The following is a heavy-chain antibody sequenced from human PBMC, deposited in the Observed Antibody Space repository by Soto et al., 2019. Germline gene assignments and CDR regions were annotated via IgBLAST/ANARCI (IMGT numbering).Heavy chain of an antibody. CDR3: ARTYGYIWRSYRSYAFDI. CDR2: INPNSGGT. V-gene: IGHV1-2*04. D-gene: IGHD3-16*02. CDR1: GYTFTGYY. J-gene: IGHJ3*02. Sequence: GASVKVSCKASGYTFTGYYMHWVRQAPGQGLEWMGWINPNSGGTNYAQKFQGWVTMTRDTSISTAYMELSRLRSDDTAVYYCARTYGYIWRSYRSYAFDIWGKRTMVTVS.